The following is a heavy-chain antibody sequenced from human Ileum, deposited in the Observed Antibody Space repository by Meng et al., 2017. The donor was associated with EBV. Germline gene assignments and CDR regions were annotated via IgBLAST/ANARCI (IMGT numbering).Heavy chain of an antibody. J-gene: IGHJ4*02. Sequence: QVPLRDSGPGVVKPSETLSLTCAFSGGPLRSGYWCSWVRQSPEKGLGWIGEMYPTGPTYYNPSLKGRVSISIDKSKNQLSLKLNSVTAADTAVYYCVRGGTYYLSYWGQGSLVTVSS. V-gene: IGHV4-4*02. CDR3: VRGGTYYLSY. D-gene: IGHD1-26*01. CDR2: MYPTGPT. CDR1: GGPLRSGYW.